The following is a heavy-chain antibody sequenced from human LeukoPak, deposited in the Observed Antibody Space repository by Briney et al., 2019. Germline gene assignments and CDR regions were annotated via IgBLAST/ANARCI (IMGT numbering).Heavy chain of an antibody. J-gene: IGHJ4*02. CDR2: IYIGGSA. D-gene: IGHD6-19*01. CDR3: ARAIAVAGTFDY. CDR1: GFTISSNY. Sequence: GGSLRLSCAASGFTISSNYMSWVRQAPGKGLEWVSVIYIGGSAYYADSVKGRFTISRDNSKNTLFLQMNTLRAEDTAVYYCARAIAVAGTFDYWGQGTLVTVSS. V-gene: IGHV3-53*01.